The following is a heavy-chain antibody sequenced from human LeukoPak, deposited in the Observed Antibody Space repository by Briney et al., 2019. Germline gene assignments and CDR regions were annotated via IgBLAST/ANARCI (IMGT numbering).Heavy chain of an antibody. CDR1: GFTFSSYG. CDR2: IRYDGSNK. V-gene: IGHV3-30*02. D-gene: IGHD4-11*01. Sequence: GGSLRLSCAASGFTFSSYGMHWVRQAPGKGLEWVASIRYDGSNKYYADSVKGRFTISRDNSKNTLYLQMNSLRAEDTAVYYCAKSPGATVTTGYYYYYMDVWGKGTTVTISS. J-gene: IGHJ6*03. CDR3: AKSPGATVTTGYYYYYMDV.